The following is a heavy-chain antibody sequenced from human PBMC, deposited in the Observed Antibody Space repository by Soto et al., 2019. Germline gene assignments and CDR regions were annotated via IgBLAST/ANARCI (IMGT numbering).Heavy chain of an antibody. V-gene: IGHV3-33*01. CDR3: ARDPGGSGSYYNGGDY. Sequence: QVQLVESGGGVVQPGRSLRLSCAASGFTFSSYGMHWVRQAPGKGLEWVAVIWYDGSNKYYADSVKGRFTISRDNSKNTLYLQMNSLRAEDTAVYYCARDPGGSGSYYNGGDYWGQGTLVIVSS. J-gene: IGHJ4*02. D-gene: IGHD3-10*01. CDR2: IWYDGSNK. CDR1: GFTFSSYG.